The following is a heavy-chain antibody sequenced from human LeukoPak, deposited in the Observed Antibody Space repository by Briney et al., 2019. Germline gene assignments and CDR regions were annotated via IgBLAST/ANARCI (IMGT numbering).Heavy chain of an antibody. CDR1: GYTFTSYG. CDR3: ARERYYDILTGYSYNDAFDI. J-gene: IGHJ3*02. V-gene: IGHV1-18*01. CDR2: ISAYNGDT. D-gene: IGHD3-9*01. Sequence: ASVKVSCKASGYTFTSYGINWVRQAPGQGLEWMGWISAYNGDTNYAQKLQGRVTMTTDTSTSTAYMELRSLRSDDTAVYYCARERYYDILTGYSYNDAFDIWGQGTMVTVSS.